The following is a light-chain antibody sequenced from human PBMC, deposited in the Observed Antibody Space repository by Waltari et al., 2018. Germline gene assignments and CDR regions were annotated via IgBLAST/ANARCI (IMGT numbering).Light chain of an antibody. CDR2: DET. J-gene: IGLJ3*02. CDR1: YIGSQT. Sequence: YGLTQPPSVSVAPGETASISCGGNYIGSQTVHWYQQKPGQAPVLVVDDETDRPSGIPERFSGSNSGNTATLTITRVEAGDEADYYCQVWEDSSDHPGVFGGGTKLTVL. CDR3: QVWEDSSDHPGV. V-gene: IGLV3-21*02.